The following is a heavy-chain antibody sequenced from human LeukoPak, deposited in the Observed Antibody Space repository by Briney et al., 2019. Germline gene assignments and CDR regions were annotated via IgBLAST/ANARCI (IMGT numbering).Heavy chain of an antibody. CDR2: IKSKTDGGTT. CDR3: TADGPGSNFWIRRYFQH. CDR1: GFTFSNGW. Sequence: TGGSLRLSCAASGFTFSNGWMSWVRQAPGKGLEWVGRIKSKTDGGTTDYAAPVKGRFTISRDDSKNTLYLQMNSLKTEDTAVYYCTADGPGSNFWIRRYFQHWGQGTLVTVSS. D-gene: IGHD3-3*01. V-gene: IGHV3-15*01. J-gene: IGHJ1*01.